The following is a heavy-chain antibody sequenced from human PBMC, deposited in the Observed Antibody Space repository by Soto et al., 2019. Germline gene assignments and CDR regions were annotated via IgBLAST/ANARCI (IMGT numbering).Heavy chain of an antibody. CDR3: ARDYSNDRSFGFDY. V-gene: IGHV4-59*01. Sequence: KASETLSLTCTVSGDSISSYYWNWIRQPPGKGLEWIGYIYSSGYTNYNPSLKTRVTMSVDTSKNQFSLDLSSASAADTAIYYCARDYSNDRSFGFDYCGQGTMVTVYS. CDR2: IYSSGYT. D-gene: IGHD3-22*01. CDR1: GDSISSYY. J-gene: IGHJ4*02.